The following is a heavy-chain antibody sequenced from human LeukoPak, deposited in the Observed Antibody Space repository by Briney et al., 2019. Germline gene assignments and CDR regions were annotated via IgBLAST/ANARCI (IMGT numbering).Heavy chain of an antibody. Sequence: SQTLALTFAISGDSVSSNSAAWNWIRQSPSRGLEWLGRTYYRSKWYNDYAVSVKSRITINVDTSKNQFSLQLNSVTPEDAAVYYCAREQEQQLLWAWFDPWGQGTLVTVSS. CDR3: AREQEQQLLWAWFDP. V-gene: IGHV6-1*01. CDR2: TYYRSKWYN. CDR1: GDSVSSNSAA. J-gene: IGHJ5*02. D-gene: IGHD2-2*01.